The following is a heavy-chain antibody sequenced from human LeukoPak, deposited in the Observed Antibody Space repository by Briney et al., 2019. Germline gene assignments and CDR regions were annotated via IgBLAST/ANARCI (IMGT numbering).Heavy chain of an antibody. Sequence: GGSLRLSCAASGFTFSSYWMSWVRQAPGKGLEWVANIKQDGSVKYYVDSVKGRFTISRGNAKNSLYLQMNSLRAEDTAVYYCARRRYCSSTSCYQNWFDPWGQGTLVTVSS. D-gene: IGHD2-2*01. CDR3: ARRRYCSSTSCYQNWFDP. V-gene: IGHV3-7*01. J-gene: IGHJ5*02. CDR1: GFTFSSYW. CDR2: IKQDGSVK.